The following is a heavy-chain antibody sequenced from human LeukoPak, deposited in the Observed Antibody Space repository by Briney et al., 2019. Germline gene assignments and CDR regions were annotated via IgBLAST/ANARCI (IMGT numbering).Heavy chain of an antibody. J-gene: IGHJ4*02. CDR1: GFTFSDYS. CDR3: ARDHRYAFDN. D-gene: IGHD5-12*01. V-gene: IGHV3-48*04. Sequence: GGSLRLSCGASGFTFSDYSMNWVRQAPGKGLEWISYVGISSGNTKYAASAKGRFTISGDSAKNSVFLQMNNLRVEDTAVYYCARDHRYAFDNWGQGTLVTVSS. CDR2: VGISSGNT.